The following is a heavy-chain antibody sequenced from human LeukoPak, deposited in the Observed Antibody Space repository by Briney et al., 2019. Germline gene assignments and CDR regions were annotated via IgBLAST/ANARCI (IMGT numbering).Heavy chain of an antibody. Sequence: GGSLRLSCAASGFTFSSYGMHWVRQAPGKGLEWVAVIWYDGSNKYYADSVKGRFTISRDNSKNTLYLQMNSLRAEDTPVYYCARDPKQQLVLDYWGQGTLVTVSS. J-gene: IGHJ4*02. V-gene: IGHV3-33*01. CDR3: ARDPKQQLVLDY. CDR2: IWYDGSNK. D-gene: IGHD6-13*01. CDR1: GFTFSSYG.